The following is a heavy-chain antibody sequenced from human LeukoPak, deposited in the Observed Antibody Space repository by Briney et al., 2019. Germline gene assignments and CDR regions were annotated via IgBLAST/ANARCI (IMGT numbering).Heavy chain of an antibody. J-gene: IGHJ1*01. CDR1: GFTFSSYA. D-gene: IGHD1-26*01. Sequence: GRSLRLSCAASGFTFSSYAMHWVRQAPGKGLEWVAVISYDGSNKYYADSVKGRFTISRDNSKNTLYLQMNSLRAEDTAVYYCARSVVGANILQHWGQGTLVTVSS. CDR3: ARSVVGANILQH. CDR2: ISYDGSNK. V-gene: IGHV3-30-3*01.